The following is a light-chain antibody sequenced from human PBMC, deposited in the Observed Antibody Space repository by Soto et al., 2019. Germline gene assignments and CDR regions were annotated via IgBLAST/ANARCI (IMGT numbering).Light chain of an antibody. CDR1: SSDVGAYNH. J-gene: IGLJ3*02. V-gene: IGLV2-14*03. CDR2: EVN. CDR3: SSFTSGGTWV. Sequence: QSALTQPASVSGSPGQSITISCTVTSSDVGAYNHVSWYQQHPGKVPKVMIYEVNNRPSGVSNRFSASKSGNTASLTISGLQAEDEATYYCSSFTSGGTWVFGGGTKLTVL.